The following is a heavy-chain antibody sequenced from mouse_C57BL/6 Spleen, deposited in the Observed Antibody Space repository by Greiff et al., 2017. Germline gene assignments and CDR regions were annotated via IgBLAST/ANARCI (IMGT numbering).Heavy chain of an antibody. J-gene: IGHJ2*01. CDR3: ARALYDYVYYFDY. Sequence: EVMLVESGGGLVKPGGSLRLSCAASGFTFSSYAMSWVRQTPEKRLEWVATLSDGGSYTYYPDNVKGRFTISRDNAKNNLYLQMSHLKSEDTAMYYCARALYDYVYYFDYWGQGTTLTVSS. V-gene: IGHV5-4*03. CDR2: LSDGGSYT. D-gene: IGHD2-4*01. CDR1: GFTFSSYA.